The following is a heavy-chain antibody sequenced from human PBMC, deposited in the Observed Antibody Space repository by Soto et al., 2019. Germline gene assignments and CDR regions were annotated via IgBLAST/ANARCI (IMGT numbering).Heavy chain of an antibody. J-gene: IGHJ4*02. D-gene: IGHD2-21*02. V-gene: IGHV3-21*01. CDR1: GFSFSSHS. Sequence: GSLRLSCAASGFSFSSHSFNWVRQAPGQGLEWVAYISSRSSLILYADSVKGRFTISRDNAKNSLYLQMNSLRAEDTAVYYCARMREGCGGDCYVDYWGQGTLVTVSS. CDR2: ISSRSSLI. CDR3: ARMREGCGGDCYVDY.